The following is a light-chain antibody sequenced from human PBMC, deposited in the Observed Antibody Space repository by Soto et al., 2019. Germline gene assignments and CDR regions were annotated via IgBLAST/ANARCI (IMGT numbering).Light chain of an antibody. J-gene: IGLJ2*01. Sequence: QSVLTQSPSVSAAPGQKVTISCSGSSSNLGNNYVSWYQQLPGTAPKLLIYDNNKRPSGIPDRFCGSKSGTSATLGITGPQTGDEADYYCGTWDSSLSAGVFGGGTKVTVL. CDR3: GTWDSSLSAGV. CDR2: DNN. CDR1: SSNLGNNY. V-gene: IGLV1-51*01.